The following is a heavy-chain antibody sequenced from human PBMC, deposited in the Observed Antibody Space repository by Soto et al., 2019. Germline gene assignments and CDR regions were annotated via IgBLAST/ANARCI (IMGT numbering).Heavy chain of an antibody. CDR1: GGTFSSYA. J-gene: IGHJ4*02. CDR2: INPIFGKA. CDR3: ASRYCCDSCGYLAGDY. Sequence: QVQLVQSGAEVKKPGSSVKVSCKASGGTFSSYAISWVRQAPGQGLEWMGGINPIFGKANYAQKLQGRVTITADESTSKAYMELSSLRSEYAAVYYCASRYCCDSCGYLAGDYWGQGTLVTVSS. V-gene: IGHV1-69*12. D-gene: IGHD3-22*01.